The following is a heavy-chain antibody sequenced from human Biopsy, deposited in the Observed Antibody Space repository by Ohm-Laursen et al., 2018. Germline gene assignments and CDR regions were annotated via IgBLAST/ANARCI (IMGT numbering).Heavy chain of an antibody. CDR3: AKCMTYSGDGIDC. Sequence: SLRLSCSASGFSVSSYDMNWVRQAPGKGLEWISAISGSGRTYYADSVKGRFTISRDNSKNTLYLQMSSLRAEDTALYYCAKCMTYSGDGIDCWGQGTLVTVSS. CDR1: GFSVSSYD. J-gene: IGHJ4*02. CDR2: ISGSGRT. D-gene: IGHD5-12*01. V-gene: IGHV3-23*01.